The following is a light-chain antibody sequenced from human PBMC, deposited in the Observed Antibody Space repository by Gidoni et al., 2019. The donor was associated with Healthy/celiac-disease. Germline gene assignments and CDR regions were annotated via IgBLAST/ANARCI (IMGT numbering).Light chain of an antibody. V-gene: IGLV3-1*01. CDR1: KLGDKY. CDR3: QAWDSSTYVV. CDR2: QDS. Sequence: SYELTQPPSVSVSPGQTASIPCPGDKLGDKYACWYQQKPGQSPVLVIYQDSKRPSGIPERFSGSNSGNTATLTISGTQAMDEDDYYCQAWDSSTYVVFGGGTKLTVL. J-gene: IGLJ2*01.